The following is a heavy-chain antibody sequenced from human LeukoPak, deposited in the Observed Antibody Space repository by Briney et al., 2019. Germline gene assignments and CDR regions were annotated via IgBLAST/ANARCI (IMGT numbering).Heavy chain of an antibody. J-gene: IGHJ6*02. CDR2: MNPNSGNT. D-gene: IGHD3-3*01. CDR1: GGTFSSYA. CDR3: AREPPGGYDFWSGYSSLYYYYYYGMDV. Sequence: GASVKVSCKASGGTFSSYAISWVRQAPGQGLEWMGWMNPNSGNTGYAQKFQGRVTMTRNTSISTAYMELSSLRSEDTAVYYCAREPPGGYDFWSGYSSLYYYYYYGMDVWGQGTTVTVSS. V-gene: IGHV1-8*02.